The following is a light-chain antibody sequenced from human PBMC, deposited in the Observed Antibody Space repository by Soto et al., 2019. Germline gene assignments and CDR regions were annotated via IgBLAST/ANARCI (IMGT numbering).Light chain of an antibody. CDR1: QSISSW. J-gene: IGKJ1*01. V-gene: IGKV1-5*01. CDR2: DDT. Sequence: DIQMTQSPSTLSASVGDRVTITCRASQSISSWLAWYQQKPGKAPKLLIYDDTSLQSVVTSRFNGSGYGTEFPLTISSLQTADFATFCGHQYYSYPRTFGQGTKVEIK. CDR3: HQYYSYPRT.